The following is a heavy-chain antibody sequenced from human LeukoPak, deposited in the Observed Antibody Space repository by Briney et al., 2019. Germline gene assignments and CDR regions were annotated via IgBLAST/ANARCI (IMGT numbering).Heavy chain of an antibody. V-gene: IGHV3-30*14. D-gene: IGHD3-10*01. CDR2: ISYDGRDK. Sequence: GKSLRLSCAASGFTFSNVPMHWVRQAPGKGLEWVAVISYDGRDKYYAESVKGRSTISRDNSKNTLYLQMNSLRAGDTAVYYCARGLTGITMVRGAPRYYYGMDVWGQGTTVTVSS. CDR3: ARGLTGITMVRGAPRYYYGMDV. J-gene: IGHJ6*02. CDR1: GFTFSNVP.